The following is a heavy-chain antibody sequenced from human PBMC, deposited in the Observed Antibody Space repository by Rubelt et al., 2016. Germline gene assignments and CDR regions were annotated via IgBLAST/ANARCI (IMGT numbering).Heavy chain of an antibody. V-gene: IGHV3-15*07. CDR3: TTEPLGSDWYFDL. Sequence: EVQLVESGGALVKPDESLRLSCAASGFTLINAWMNWVRQAPGKGLEWVGRISTETDGGTTDYAAPVQGRFTISRDDSKNTVYLQMNSRKTEDTAVYYCTTEPLGSDWYFDLWGRGTLVTVSS. J-gene: IGHJ2*01. D-gene: IGHD2-15*01. CDR1: GFTLINAW. CDR2: ISTETDGGTT.